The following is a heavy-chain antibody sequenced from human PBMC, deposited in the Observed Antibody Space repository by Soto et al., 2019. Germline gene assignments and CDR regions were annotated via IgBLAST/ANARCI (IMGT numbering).Heavy chain of an antibody. V-gene: IGHV1-18*01. J-gene: IGHJ4*02. D-gene: IGHD6-19*01. CDR2: ISAYNGNT. CDR3: ARVPSSGWPYFFDY. CDR1: GYTFTSYG. Sequence: ASVKVSCKASGYTFTSYGRSWVRQAPGQGLEWMGWISAYNGNTNYAQKLQGRVTMTTDTSTSTAYMELRSLRAEDTAMYYCARVPSSGWPYFFDYWGLGTLVTVSS.